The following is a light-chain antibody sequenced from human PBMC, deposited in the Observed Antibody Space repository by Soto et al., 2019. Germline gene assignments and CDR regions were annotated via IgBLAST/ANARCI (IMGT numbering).Light chain of an antibody. Sequence: EIVLTRSPPTLSLSPGERSTLSCRASQSVTSNLAWYQQKPGQAPRLLIYGASTRATGVPARFSGSGSGTDFTLAIRRLEPEDFAVYYCHQFGYSPRTFGQGTKVDIK. CDR1: QSVTSN. CDR2: GAS. V-gene: IGKV3-20*01. J-gene: IGKJ1*01. CDR3: HQFGYSPRT.